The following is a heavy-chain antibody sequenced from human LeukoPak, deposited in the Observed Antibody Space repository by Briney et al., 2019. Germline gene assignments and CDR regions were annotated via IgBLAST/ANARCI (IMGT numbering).Heavy chain of an antibody. CDR2: IIPIFGTA. CDR1: GGTFSSYA. D-gene: IGHD2-15*01. V-gene: IGHV1-69*13. Sequence: GASVKVSCKASGGTFSSYAISWVRQAPGQGLEWMGGIIPIFGTANYAQKFQGRVTITADESTSTAYMGLSSLRSEDTAVYYCVLGCSGGSCYPYYFDYWGQGTLVTVSS. J-gene: IGHJ4*02. CDR3: VLGCSGGSCYPYYFDY.